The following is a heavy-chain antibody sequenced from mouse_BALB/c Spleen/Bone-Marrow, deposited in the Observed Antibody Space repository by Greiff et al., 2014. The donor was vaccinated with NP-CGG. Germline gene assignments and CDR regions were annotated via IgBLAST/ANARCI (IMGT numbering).Heavy chain of an antibody. CDR2: INPYNGGT. V-gene: IGHV1-18*01. J-gene: IGHJ4*01. D-gene: IGHD4-1*01. CDR3: ARWDWDGYAMDY. CDR1: GYSFTAYT. Sequence: DVKLQESGPELVKPGASMKISCKASGYSFTAYTMNWVKQSHGKNLERIGLINPYNGGTSYNQKFKGKATLTVDKSSSTAYTELLSLTSEDSAVYYCARWDWDGYAMDYWGQGTSVTVSS.